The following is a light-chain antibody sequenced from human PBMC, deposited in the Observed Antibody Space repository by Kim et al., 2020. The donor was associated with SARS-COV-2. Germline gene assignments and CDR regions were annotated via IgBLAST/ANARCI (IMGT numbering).Light chain of an antibody. CDR3: QVWDSRTAV. Sequence: SVALGQTSRITCGGNNIGRKNVPWYQRKPGQAPVLVIYRDTNRPSGIPERLSGSNSGNTATLTISRARAGDEADYYCQVWDSRTAVFGGGTQLTVL. CDR2: RDT. V-gene: IGLV3-9*01. J-gene: IGLJ3*02. CDR1: NIGRKN.